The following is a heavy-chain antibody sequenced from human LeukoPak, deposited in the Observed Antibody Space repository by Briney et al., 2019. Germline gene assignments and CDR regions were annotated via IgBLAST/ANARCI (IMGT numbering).Heavy chain of an antibody. V-gene: IGHV3-23*01. J-gene: IGHJ6*02. CDR3: AKGDYYGSGSSSHDYYYYYGMDV. CDR2: ISGSGGST. CDR1: GFTFSSYA. D-gene: IGHD3-10*01. Sequence: GGSLRLSCAASGFTFSSYAMSWVRQAPGKGLEWVSAISGSGGSTYYADSVKGRFTISRDNSKNTLYLQMNSLRAEDTAVYYCAKGDYYGSGSSSHDYYYYYGMDVWGQGTTVTVSS.